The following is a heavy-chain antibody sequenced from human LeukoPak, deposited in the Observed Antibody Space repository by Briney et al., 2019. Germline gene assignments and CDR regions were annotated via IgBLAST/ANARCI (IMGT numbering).Heavy chain of an antibody. CDR2: IIPIFDTA. CDR1: GGTFSSYS. J-gene: IGHJ3*02. CDR3: ARDPLHEDGYNVEVDAFDI. Sequence: ASVKVSCKASGGTFSSYSISWVRQAPGQGLEWMGGIIPIFDTADYAQKFQGRVTITADESTSTAYMELSSLRSEDTAVFYCARDPLHEDGYNVEVDAFDIWGQGTMVTVSS. D-gene: IGHD5-24*01. V-gene: IGHV1-69*13.